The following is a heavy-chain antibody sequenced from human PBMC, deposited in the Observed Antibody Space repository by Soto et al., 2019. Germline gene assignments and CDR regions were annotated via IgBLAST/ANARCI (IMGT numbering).Heavy chain of an antibody. CDR3: ARGVTGLGY. V-gene: IGHV4-34*01. J-gene: IGHJ4*02. Sequence: SETLSLTCAVYGGSFHGYYWSWIRQPPGKGLEWIGEINHSGSVNFNPTFKSRVSISVDTSKNQFSLKLSSVTAADTAVYYCARGVTGLGYWGQGTLVTVSS. CDR2: INHSGSV. CDR1: GGSFHGYY. D-gene: IGHD1-20*01.